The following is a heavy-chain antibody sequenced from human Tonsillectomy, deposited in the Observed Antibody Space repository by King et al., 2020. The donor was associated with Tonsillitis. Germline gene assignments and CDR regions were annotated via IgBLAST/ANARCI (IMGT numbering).Heavy chain of an antibody. V-gene: IGHV3-33*05. CDR3: AGERLYSSAWGIDY. CDR1: GFDFSSYA. J-gene: IGHJ4*02. D-gene: IGHD6-19*01. CDR2: ISFDASRE. Sequence: VQLVESGGGVVQPGGSLRLSCASSGFDFSSYAMHWVRQAPGKGLEWVAVISFDASREKYADSVKGRFTISRDNSKNTLYLQMNSLRAEDTAVYYCAGERLYSSAWGIDYWGQGSLVTVSS.